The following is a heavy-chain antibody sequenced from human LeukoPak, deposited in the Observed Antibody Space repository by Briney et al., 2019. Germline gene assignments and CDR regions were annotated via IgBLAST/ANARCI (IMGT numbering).Heavy chain of an antibody. J-gene: IGHJ4*02. V-gene: IGHV3-48*01. D-gene: IGHD1-26*01. CDR1: GFDVSGSF. CDR3: VRDQQWESPHYFDF. Sequence: GGSLRLSCAGSGFDVSGSFMTWVRRAPGKGLEWISYFSSRKNIVNYADSVKGRFTISRDKAKTSLYLQMNSLRAEDTAVYYCVRDQQWESPHYFDFWGQGTPVTVSS. CDR2: FSSRKNIV.